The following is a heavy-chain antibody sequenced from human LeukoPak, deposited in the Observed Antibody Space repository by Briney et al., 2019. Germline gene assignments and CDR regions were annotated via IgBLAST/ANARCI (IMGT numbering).Heavy chain of an antibody. CDR3: ARGDEQGYRSGGSCFPFDY. J-gene: IGHJ4*02. D-gene: IGHD2-15*01. V-gene: IGHV4-34*01. CDR2: INHSGST. Sequence: SETLSLTCAVYGGSFSGYYWSWIRQPPGKGLEWIGEINHSGSTNYNPSLKSRVTISVDTSKNQFSLKLSSVTAADTAVYYCARGDEQGYRSGGSCFPFDYWGQGTLVTVSS. CDR1: GGSFSGYY.